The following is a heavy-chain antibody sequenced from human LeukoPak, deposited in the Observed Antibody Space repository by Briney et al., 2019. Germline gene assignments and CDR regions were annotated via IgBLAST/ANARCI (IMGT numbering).Heavy chain of an antibody. D-gene: IGHD6-13*01. Sequence: GGSLRLSCATSGFTFSSYWMIWVRQAPGKGLEWVANIKEDGSEKYYVDSVKGRFTISRDNAKNSLYLRMHSLRAEDTAVYYCASSVGTFASNWGQGTLVTVSA. J-gene: IGHJ4*02. V-gene: IGHV3-7*03. CDR1: GFTFSSYW. CDR3: ASSVGTFASN. CDR2: IKEDGSEK.